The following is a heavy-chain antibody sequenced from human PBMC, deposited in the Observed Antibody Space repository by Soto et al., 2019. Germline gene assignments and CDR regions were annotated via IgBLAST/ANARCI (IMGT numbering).Heavy chain of an antibody. J-gene: IGHJ6*02. D-gene: IGHD2-2*01. CDR1: GGSISSYY. CDR2: IHYSGST. CDR3: ARQDCSSTTCSPYDYGMDV. V-gene: IGHV4-59*08. Sequence: QVQLQESGPGLVKPSETLSLTCTVSGGSISSYYWSWIRQPPGKGLEWIGFIHYSGSTNYNPSLKSRVTISVDTSKNQFSLKLSSVPAADTALYYCARQDCSSTTCSPYDYGMDVWGQGTTVTVSS.